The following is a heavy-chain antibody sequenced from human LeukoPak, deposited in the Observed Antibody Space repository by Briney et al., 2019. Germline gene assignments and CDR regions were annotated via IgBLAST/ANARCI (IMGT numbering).Heavy chain of an antibody. CDR1: GGSISSSY. V-gene: IGHV3-23*01. Sequence: ETLSLTCTVSGGSISSSYWSWVRQAPGKGLEWVSGISGSGASTYYADSAKGRFTISRDNSKNTLYLQMNSLRAEDTAVYHCAKALSSTTWDAFDIWGQGTMVTVSS. CDR2: ISGSGAST. CDR3: AKALSSTTWDAFDI. J-gene: IGHJ3*02. D-gene: IGHD1-1*01.